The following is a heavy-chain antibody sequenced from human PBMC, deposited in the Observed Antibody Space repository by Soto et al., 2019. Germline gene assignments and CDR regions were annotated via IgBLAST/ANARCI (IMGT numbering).Heavy chain of an antibody. Sequence: VQLVESGGGVVQPGRSLRLSCAACGFTFSDYAMHWVRQAPGKGLEWVAVVSHDGRNTHYADSVKGRFTISRDSSTNTVSLEMTSLRADDTAVYYCAKGGRQWLVTSDFNYWGQGALVTVSS. CDR1: GFTFSDYA. J-gene: IGHJ4*02. D-gene: IGHD6-19*01. CDR3: AKGGRQWLVTSDFNY. V-gene: IGHV3-30*18. CDR2: VSHDGRNT.